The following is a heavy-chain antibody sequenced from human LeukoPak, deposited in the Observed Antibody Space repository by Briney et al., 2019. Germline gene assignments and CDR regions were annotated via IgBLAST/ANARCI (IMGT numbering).Heavy chain of an antibody. J-gene: IGHJ1*01. V-gene: IGHV1-24*01. Sequence: ASVKVSCKVSGYTLTELSMNWVRQATGKGLEWMGGFDPEDGETVYAQKFQGRVTMTENTSTDTAYMELSSLRSEDTAVYYCARGQALRGRSKYVQHWGQGRLVSVSS. CDR1: GYTLTELS. D-gene: IGHD3-16*01. CDR3: ARGQALRGRSKYVQH. CDR2: FDPEDGET.